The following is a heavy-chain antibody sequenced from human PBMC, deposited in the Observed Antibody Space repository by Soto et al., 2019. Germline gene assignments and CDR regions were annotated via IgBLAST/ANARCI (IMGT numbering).Heavy chain of an antibody. Sequence: SVKVSCKASGGTFSSYAISWVRQAPGQGLEWMGGIIPIFGTANYAQKFQGRVTITADESTSTAYMELSSLRSEDTAVYYCARDKVGATIPSAWFDPWGQGTLVTVSS. CDR2: IIPIFGTA. D-gene: IGHD1-26*01. J-gene: IGHJ5*02. CDR3: ARDKVGATIPSAWFDP. V-gene: IGHV1-69*13. CDR1: GGTFSSYA.